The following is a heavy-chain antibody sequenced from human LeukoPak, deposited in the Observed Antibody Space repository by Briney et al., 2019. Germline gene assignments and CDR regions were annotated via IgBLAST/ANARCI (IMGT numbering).Heavy chain of an antibody. CDR3: ARARGRATSQYNAFDI. J-gene: IGHJ3*02. CDR2: INPDSGGT. CDR1: GYTFTGYY. V-gene: IGHV1-2*02. D-gene: IGHD2/OR15-2a*01. Sequence: GASVKVSCKASGYTFTGYYIHWVRQAPGQGLEWMGWINPDSGGTNYAQKFQGRVTMTRDTSISTAYMELSRLRSDDTAVFYCARARGRATSQYNAFDIWGQGTMVTVSS.